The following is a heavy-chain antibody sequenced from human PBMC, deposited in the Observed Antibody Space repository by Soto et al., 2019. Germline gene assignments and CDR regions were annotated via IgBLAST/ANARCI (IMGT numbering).Heavy chain of an antibody. CDR1: GFTFSSYA. V-gene: IGHV3-23*01. CDR2: ISGSGGST. Sequence: GGSLRLSCAASGFTFSSYAMSWFRQAPGKGLEWVSAISGSGGSTYYADSVKGRFTISRDNSKNTLYLQMNSLRAEDTAVYYCAKSTKKPGYYYYYGMDVWGQGTTVTVSS. J-gene: IGHJ6*02. CDR3: AKSTKKPGYYYYYGMDV. D-gene: IGHD2-2*01.